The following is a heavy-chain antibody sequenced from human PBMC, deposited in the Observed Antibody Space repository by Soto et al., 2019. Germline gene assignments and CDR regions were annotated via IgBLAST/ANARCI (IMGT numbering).Heavy chain of an antibody. CDR1: GGSISSSSYY. J-gene: IGHJ6*02. D-gene: IGHD3-9*01. CDR3: AIDTSSYDILTGYQYYYYGMDV. Sequence: SETLSLTCTVSGGSISSSSYYWGWIRQHPGKGLEWIGYIYYSGSTYYNPSLKSRVTISVDTSKNQFSLKLSSVTAADTAVYYCAIDTSSYDILTGYQYYYYGMDVWGQGTTVTVSS. V-gene: IGHV4-31*03. CDR2: IYYSGST.